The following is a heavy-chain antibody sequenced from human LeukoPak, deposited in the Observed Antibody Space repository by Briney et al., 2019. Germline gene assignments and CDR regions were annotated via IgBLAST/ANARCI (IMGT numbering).Heavy chain of an antibody. CDR3: ARGRRYSGSYNKPFDY. Sequence: NPSETLSLTCAVYGGSFSGYYWSWIRQPPGKGLEWIGEINHSGSTNYNPSLKSRVTISVDTSKNQFSLKLSSVTAADTAVYYCARGRRYSGSYNKPFDYWGQGTLVTVSS. V-gene: IGHV4-34*01. CDR2: INHSGST. J-gene: IGHJ4*02. D-gene: IGHD1-26*01. CDR1: GGSFSGYY.